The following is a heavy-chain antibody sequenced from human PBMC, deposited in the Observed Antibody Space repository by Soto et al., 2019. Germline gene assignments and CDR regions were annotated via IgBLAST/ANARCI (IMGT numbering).Heavy chain of an antibody. CDR2: ISAYNGNT. V-gene: IGHV1-18*01. CDR3: ARAAPPADY. J-gene: IGHJ4*02. Sequence: QVQLVQSGAEVKKPGASVKVSCKASGYTFTSYAISWVRQAPGQGLEWMGWISAYNGNTNYAQKLQGSVTMTTDTPTSTASLALRTLRSYATAVYSPARAAPPADYWGQGPLVTVSS. CDR1: GYTFTSYA.